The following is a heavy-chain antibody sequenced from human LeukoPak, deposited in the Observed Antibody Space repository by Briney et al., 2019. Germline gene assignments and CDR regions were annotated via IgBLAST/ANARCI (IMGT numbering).Heavy chain of an antibody. V-gene: IGHV4-61*08. J-gene: IGHJ5*02. CDR3: ARTAYDFWSGYYNWFDP. D-gene: IGHD3-3*01. CDR1: GGSVSSGDYY. Sequence: SETLSLTCTVSGGSVSSGDYYWSWIRQPPGKGLEWIGEINHSGSTNYNPSLKSRVTISVDTSKNQFSLKLSSVTAADTAVYYCARTAYDFWSGYYNWFDPWGQGTLVTVSS. CDR2: INHSGST.